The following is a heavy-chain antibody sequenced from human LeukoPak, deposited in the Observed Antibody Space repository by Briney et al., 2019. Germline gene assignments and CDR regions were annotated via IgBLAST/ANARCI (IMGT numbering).Heavy chain of an antibody. CDR3: ARHDGGAGWSSFDY. CDR1: GGSISSYY. CDR2: IYYTGST. J-gene: IGHJ4*02. Sequence: PSETLSLTCTVSGGSISSYYWSWIRQPPGKGLEWIGYIYYTGSTNYNPSLKSRVTISVDTSQNQFSLKLSSVTAADTAVYFCARHDGGAGWSSFDYWGQGTLVTVSS. V-gene: IGHV4-59*08. D-gene: IGHD2-15*01.